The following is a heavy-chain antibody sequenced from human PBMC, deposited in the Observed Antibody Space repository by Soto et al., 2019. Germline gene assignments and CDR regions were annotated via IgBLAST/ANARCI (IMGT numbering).Heavy chain of an antibody. D-gene: IGHD3-22*01. CDR1: GFPFDDYA. Sequence: LRLSCAASGFPFDDYAMHWVRQAPGKGLEWVSGIHWNSGGMGYADSVKGRFTVSRDNAKNPLYLQMNSLRLEDTVLYYCVKETGNYYDSSGYYFDYWGQGTLVTVSS. CDR3: VKETGNYYDSSGYYFDY. CDR2: IHWNSGGM. V-gene: IGHV3-9*01. J-gene: IGHJ4*02.